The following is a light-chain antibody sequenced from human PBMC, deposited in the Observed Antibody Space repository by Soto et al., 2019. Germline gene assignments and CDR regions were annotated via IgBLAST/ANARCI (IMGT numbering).Light chain of an antibody. CDR3: QQYNSYLYT. V-gene: IGKV1-5*03. J-gene: IGKJ2*01. Sequence: DIQMTQSPSTLSASVGERATITCRASQSISSWLAWYQQKPGKAPRLLIYKASSVESGVPSRFSGSGSGTEFTLTISSLHPDDFVTYYRQQYNSYLYTFGQGTKLEIK. CDR1: QSISSW. CDR2: KAS.